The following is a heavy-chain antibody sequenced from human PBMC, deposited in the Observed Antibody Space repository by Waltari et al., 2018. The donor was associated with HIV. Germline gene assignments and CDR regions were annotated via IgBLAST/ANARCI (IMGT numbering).Heavy chain of an antibody. J-gene: IGHJ6*02. V-gene: IGHV1-69*01. CDR3: ASDHRGNKRLYGMDV. Sequence: QVKLVQSGAEVKKPGSSVRVSCKVSGGTCSSYAINWVRQAPRQGVEWMGCIVPAFGTANYAGRFQRRVTITADEYPSTAYMDLSSLSSDDTALYFCASDHRGNKRLYGMDVWGQGTTVTV. CDR2: IVPAFGTA. CDR1: GGTCSSYA.